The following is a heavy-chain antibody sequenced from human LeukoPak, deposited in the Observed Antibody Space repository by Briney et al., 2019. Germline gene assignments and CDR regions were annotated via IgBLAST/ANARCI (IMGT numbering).Heavy chain of an antibody. CDR2: ISGSGGST. CDR1: GFTFSSYA. CDR3: ARNGGPTYYYYYYVDV. V-gene: IGHV3-23*01. Sequence: GGSLRLSCAASGFTFSSYAMSWVRQAPGRGLEWVSAISGSGGSTYYADSVKGRFTISRDNSKNTLYLQMNSLRAEDTAVYYCARNGGPTYYYYYYVDVWGKGTRVTVSS. D-gene: IGHD4-23*01. J-gene: IGHJ6*03.